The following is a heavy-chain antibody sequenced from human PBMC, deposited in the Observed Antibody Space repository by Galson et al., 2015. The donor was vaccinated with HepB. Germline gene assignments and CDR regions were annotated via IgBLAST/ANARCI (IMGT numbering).Heavy chain of an antibody. CDR1: GFTFSSYA. Sequence: SLRLSCAASGFTFSSYAMHWVRQAPGKGLEWVAVISYDGSNKYYADSVKSRFTISRDNSKNTLYLQMNSLRAEDTAVYYCARDLVGVVPAARQYSSSGYYYYMDVWDKGTTVTVSS. J-gene: IGHJ6*03. V-gene: IGHV3-30-3*01. CDR3: ARDLVGVVPAARQYSSSGYYYYMDV. D-gene: IGHD2-2*01. CDR2: ISYDGSNK.